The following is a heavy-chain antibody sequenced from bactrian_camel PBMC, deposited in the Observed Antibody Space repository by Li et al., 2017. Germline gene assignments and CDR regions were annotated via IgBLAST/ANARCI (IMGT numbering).Heavy chain of an antibody. Sequence: VQLVESGGGSVQAGGSLRLSCSASGVTRSTTCLGWYRQALGKERKGVAALTMEGMTSYADFVKGRFTISQANDKNTVYLQMNSLKPEDTAMYYCAVDRGDIWNTGAGRIRACIRGVDEANFGNWGQGTQVTVS. CDR2: LTMEGMT. CDR3: AVDRGDIWNTGAGRIRACIRGVDEANFGN. J-gene: IGHJ4*01. V-gene: IGHV3S53*01. CDR1: GVTRSTTC. D-gene: IGHD6*01.